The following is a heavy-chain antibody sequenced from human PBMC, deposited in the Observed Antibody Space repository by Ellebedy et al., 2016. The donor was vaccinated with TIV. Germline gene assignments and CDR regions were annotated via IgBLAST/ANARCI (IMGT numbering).Heavy chain of an antibody. CDR2: IHFSGST. J-gene: IGHJ6*02. D-gene: IGHD6-13*01. Sequence: MPSETLSLTCTVSGGPISSSTSYWGWIRQPPGKGLEWIGSIHFSGSTYYNPSLKSRVTISVVTSKNQFSPKLSSVTAADTAVYYCATARRDPYYSGMDVWGQGTTVTVSS. CDR3: ATARRDPYYSGMDV. CDR1: GGPISSSTSY. V-gene: IGHV4-39*01.